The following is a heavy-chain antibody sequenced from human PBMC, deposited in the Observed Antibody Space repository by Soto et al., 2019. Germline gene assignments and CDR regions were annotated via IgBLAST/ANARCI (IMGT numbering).Heavy chain of an antibody. CDR1: GYTFTSYY. D-gene: IGHD2-15*01. V-gene: IGHV1-46*01. Sequence: VSVKVSCKASGYTFTSYYMHWVVQAPGQGLEWTGIINPSGGSTSYAQKFQGRVTMTRDPSTSTVYMEVSSLRSEYTAVYYCAREGLYCSAGSCYAQGFDPWGKGTLVTV. J-gene: IGHJ5*02. CDR3: AREGLYCSAGSCYAQGFDP. CDR2: INPSGGST.